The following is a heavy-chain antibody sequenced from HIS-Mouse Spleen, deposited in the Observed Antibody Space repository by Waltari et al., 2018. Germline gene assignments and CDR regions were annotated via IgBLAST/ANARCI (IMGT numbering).Heavy chain of an antibody. CDR2: IYHSGST. D-gene: IGHD2-8*01. CDR1: GYSISSGYY. V-gene: IGHV4-38-2*02. Sequence: QVQLQESGPGLVKPSAALSLTCTVPGYSISSGYYWGWIRQPPGKGLEWIGSIYHSGSTYYNPSLKSRVTISVDTSKNQFSLKLSSVTAADTAVYYCARDSWAYAIEYFQHWGQGTLVTVSS. CDR3: ARDSWAYAIEYFQH. J-gene: IGHJ1*01.